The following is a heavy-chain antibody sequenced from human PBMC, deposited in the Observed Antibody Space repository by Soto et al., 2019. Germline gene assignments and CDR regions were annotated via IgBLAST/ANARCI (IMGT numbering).Heavy chain of an antibody. CDR3: ARDYYDSSGYYSGGAFDI. J-gene: IGHJ3*02. V-gene: IGHV4-59*01. Sequence: SETLSLTCTVSGGSISSYYWSWIRQPPGKGLEWIGYIYYSGSTNYNPSLKSRVTISVDTSKNQFSLKLSSVTAADTAVYYCARDYYDSSGYYSGGAFDIWGQGTMVTGSS. CDR2: IYYSGST. CDR1: GGSISSYY. D-gene: IGHD3-22*01.